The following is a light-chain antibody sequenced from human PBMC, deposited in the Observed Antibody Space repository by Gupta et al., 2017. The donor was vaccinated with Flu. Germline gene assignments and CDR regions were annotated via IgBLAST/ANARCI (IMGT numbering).Light chain of an antibody. J-gene: IGLJ2*01. Sequence: SYELTQPPSVSVSPGQTASITCSGDKLGDKYACWYQQKPGQSPVLGIYQDSKRPSGIPERFSGANSANTATLTISGTQAMDESYDYCQAWDSSTGVFGGGTKLTVL. CDR3: QAWDSSTGV. CDR1: KLGDKY. CDR2: QDS. V-gene: IGLV3-1*01.